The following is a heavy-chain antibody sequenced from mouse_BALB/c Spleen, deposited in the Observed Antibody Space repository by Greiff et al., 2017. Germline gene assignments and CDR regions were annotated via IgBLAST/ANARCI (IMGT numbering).Heavy chain of an antibody. V-gene: IGHV1S135*01. J-gene: IGHJ4*01. CDR1: GYAFTSYN. CDR2: IDPYNGGT. Sequence: VQLQQSGPELVKPGASVTVSCKASGYAFTSYNMYWVKQSHGKSLEWIGYIDPYNGGTSYNQKFKGKATLTVDKSSSTAYMHLNSLTSEDSAVYYCARKGTGDVGYYYAMDYWGQGTSVTVSS. CDR3: ARKGTGDVGYYYAMDY. D-gene: IGHD3-1*01.